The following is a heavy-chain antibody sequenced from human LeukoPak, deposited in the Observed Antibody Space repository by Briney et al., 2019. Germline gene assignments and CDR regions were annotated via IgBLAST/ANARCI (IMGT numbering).Heavy chain of an antibody. CDR3: ASSPSAFSGMDV. D-gene: IGHD3-10*01. J-gene: IGHJ6*03. Sequence: PSETLSLSCTVSGGSISSSSYYWGWIRQPPGKGLEWIGSIYYSGSTYYNPSLKSRVTISVDTSKNQISLKLSSVTAADTAVYYCASSPSAFSGMDVWGKGTTVTVSS. CDR1: GGSISSSSYY. V-gene: IGHV4-39*01. CDR2: IYYSGST.